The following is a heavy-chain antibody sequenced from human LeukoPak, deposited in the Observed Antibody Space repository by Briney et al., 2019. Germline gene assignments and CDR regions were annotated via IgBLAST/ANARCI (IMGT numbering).Heavy chain of an antibody. CDR3: ASGEVVVASRGYY. Sequence: PGGSLRLSCAASGFTFSSYSMSWVRQAPGKGLEWVSGTSDRGDYTYYADSVKGRFTISRDTSKNTLYLQMNSLRVEDTAVYYCASGEVVVASRGYYWGQGTLVTVSS. CDR2: TSDRGDYT. D-gene: IGHD2-15*01. J-gene: IGHJ4*02. CDR1: GFTFSSYS. V-gene: IGHV3-23*01.